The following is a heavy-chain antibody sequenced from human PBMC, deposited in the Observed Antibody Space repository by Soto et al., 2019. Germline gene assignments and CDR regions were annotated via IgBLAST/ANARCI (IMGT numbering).Heavy chain of an antibody. CDR3: ASNKRLRNWNWFDP. CDR1: GGSISSYY. CDR2: IYTSGST. J-gene: IGHJ5*02. V-gene: IGHV4-4*07. Sequence: PSETLSLTCTVSGGSISSYYWSWIRQPAGKGLEWIGRIYTSGSTNYNPSLKSRVTMSVDTSKNQFSLKLSSVTAADTAVYYCASNKRLRNWNWFDPWGQGTLVTVSS. D-gene: IGHD1-1*01.